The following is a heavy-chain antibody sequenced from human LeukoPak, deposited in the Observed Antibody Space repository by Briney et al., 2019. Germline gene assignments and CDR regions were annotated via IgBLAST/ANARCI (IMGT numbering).Heavy chain of an antibody. Sequence: SETLSLTCAVYGGAFSGYYWSWIRQPPGKGLEWIGAINHSGSTNYNPSLKSRVTISVDTSKNQFSLKLSSVTAADTAVYYCARARKEVVVVAAAYWFDPWGQGTLVTVSS. V-gene: IGHV4-34*01. D-gene: IGHD2-15*01. CDR3: ARARKEVVVVAAAYWFDP. CDR1: GGAFSGYY. J-gene: IGHJ5*02. CDR2: INHSGST.